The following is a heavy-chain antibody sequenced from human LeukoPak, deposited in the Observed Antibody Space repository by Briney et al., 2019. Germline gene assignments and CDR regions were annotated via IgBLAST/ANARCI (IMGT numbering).Heavy chain of an antibody. Sequence: GGSLRLSCAASGFTFSSYSMNWVRPAPGEGLEWVSYISSSSSTIYYADSVKGRFTISRDNAKNSLYLQMNSLRDEDTAVYYCARAREQWLVGNWFDPWGQGTLVTVSS. CDR1: GFTFSSYS. V-gene: IGHV3-48*02. J-gene: IGHJ5*02. CDR2: ISSSSSTI. D-gene: IGHD6-19*01. CDR3: ARAREQWLVGNWFDP.